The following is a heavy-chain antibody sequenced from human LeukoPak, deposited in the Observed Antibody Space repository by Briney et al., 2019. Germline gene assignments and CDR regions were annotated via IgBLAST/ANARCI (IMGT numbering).Heavy chain of an antibody. Sequence: PSETLSLTCTVSGGSISGYYWSWIRQPPGKGLEWIGYIYYGGSNNYNPSLKSRVTMSVVKSKNLFSLNLSSVTAADTAVYYCARHGTDYWGQGTLVTVSP. CDR2: IYYGGSN. J-gene: IGHJ4*02. CDR1: GGSISGYY. CDR3: ARHGTDY. V-gene: IGHV4-59*08.